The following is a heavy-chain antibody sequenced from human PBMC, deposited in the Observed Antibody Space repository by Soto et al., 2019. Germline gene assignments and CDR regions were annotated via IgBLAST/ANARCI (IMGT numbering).Heavy chain of an antibody. D-gene: IGHD2-15*01. J-gene: IGHJ5*02. CDR2: ISPYNGNT. CDR1: GYTFTSYT. V-gene: IGHV1-18*01. CDR3: ARVVGALGHWFDP. Sequence: QVQLVQSGAEVKEPGASVKVSCKASGYTFTSYTISWVRQAPGQGLEWMGRISPYNGNTNYAQKIXXRXSMTTDTTTSIAYMELRSLRSDDTAVYYCARVVGALGHWFDPWGQGTLVTVSS.